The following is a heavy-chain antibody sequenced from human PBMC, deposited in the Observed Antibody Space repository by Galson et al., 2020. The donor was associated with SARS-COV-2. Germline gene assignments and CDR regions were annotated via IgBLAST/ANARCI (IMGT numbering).Heavy chain of an antibody. CDR1: GYTFTSYY. D-gene: IGHD6-19*01. Sequence: SSVKVSCKASGYTFTSYYMHWVRQAPGQGLEWMGIINPSGGSTSYAQKFQGRVTMTRDTSTSTVYMELSSLRSEDTAVYYCARDFPYSSGWSGVHEIDAFDIWGQGTMVTVSS. J-gene: IGHJ3*02. V-gene: IGHV1-46*01. CDR2: INPSGGST. CDR3: ARDFPYSSGWSGVHEIDAFDI.